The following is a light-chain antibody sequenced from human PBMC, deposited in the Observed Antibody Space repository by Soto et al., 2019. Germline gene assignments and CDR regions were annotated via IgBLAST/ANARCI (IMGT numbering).Light chain of an antibody. Sequence: QSALTQPASVSGTPGQSITISCTGTSSDVGGYNYVSWYQQHPGTAPKLMIYEVNNRPAGVSNRFSGSKSGNTASLTISGLQAEDEADYYCSSYTRNSTLVFGGGTKLTVL. CDR1: SSDVGGYNY. CDR3: SSYTRNSTLV. J-gene: IGLJ2*01. V-gene: IGLV2-14*01. CDR2: EVN.